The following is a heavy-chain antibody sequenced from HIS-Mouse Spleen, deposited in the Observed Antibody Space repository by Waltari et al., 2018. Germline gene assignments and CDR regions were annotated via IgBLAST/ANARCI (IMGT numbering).Heavy chain of an antibody. J-gene: IGHJ2*01. CDR2: IYYSGST. CDR1: GGSIRSSSSH. Sequence: QLQLQESGPGLVKPSETLSLTGTVAGGSIRSSSSHWGRPRQPPGKGVGWIVSIYYSGSTYYNPSLRSRVTISVDTSKSQFSLKLSSVTAADTAVYYCAREIPYSSSWYDWYFDLWGRGTLVTVSS. D-gene: IGHD6-13*01. V-gene: IGHV4-39*07. CDR3: AREIPYSSSWYDWYFDL.